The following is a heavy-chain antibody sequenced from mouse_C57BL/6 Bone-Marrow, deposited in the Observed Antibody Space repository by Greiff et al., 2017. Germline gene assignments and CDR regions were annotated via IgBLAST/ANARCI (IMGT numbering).Heavy chain of an antibody. V-gene: IGHV1-55*01. CDR2: IYPGSGST. CDR1: GYTFTSYW. CDR3: ACGLPPWFAY. Sequence: QVQLQQPGAELVKPGASVKMSCKASGYTFTSYWITWVKQRPGHGLEWIGDIYPGSGSTNYNEKFKSKDTLTVDTSSSTAYMQLSSLTSEDSAVYYCACGLPPWFAYWGQGTLVTVSA. J-gene: IGHJ3*01. D-gene: IGHD2-4*01.